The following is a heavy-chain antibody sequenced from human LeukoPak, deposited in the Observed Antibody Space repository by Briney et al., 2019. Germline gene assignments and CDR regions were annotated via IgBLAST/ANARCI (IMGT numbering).Heavy chain of an antibody. CDR1: GFTFSSYT. J-gene: IGHJ4*02. CDR2: IDNRGSST. V-gene: IGHV3-23*05. D-gene: IGHD4-17*01. Sequence: GGSLRLSCAASGFTFSSYTMSWVRQAPGEGLEWLSAIDNRGSSTYYAGSVKDRFTISRDNSENTLYLQMNSLTVDDTAVYFCAKERQTGDYFTSDYWGQGTLVTVSS. CDR3: AKERQTGDYFTSDY.